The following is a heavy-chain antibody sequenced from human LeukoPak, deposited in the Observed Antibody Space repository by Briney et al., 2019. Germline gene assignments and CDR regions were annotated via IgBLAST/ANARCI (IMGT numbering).Heavy chain of an antibody. CDR1: EYIFTNHY. J-gene: IGHJ5*02. CDR2: INPSGGSR. V-gene: IGHV1-46*01. Sequence: ASVKVSCKASEYIFTNHYIHWVRQAPGHGLEWMGIINPSGGSRSYAQRFQGRVTMTRDTSTSTVYMELSSLRFEDTGLYYCAGNPREGGREGWFDPWGQGTLVTVSS. D-gene: IGHD5-24*01. CDR3: AGNPREGGREGWFDP.